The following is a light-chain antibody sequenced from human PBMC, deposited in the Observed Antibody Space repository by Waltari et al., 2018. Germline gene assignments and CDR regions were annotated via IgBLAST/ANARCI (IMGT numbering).Light chain of an antibody. V-gene: IGKV3-20*01. CDR2: GAS. J-gene: IGKJ2*01. Sequence: EIVLTQSPGTLSWSPGERVTLSFRASQSVSSRYLAWYQQKPGRAPRLLIDGASSRATGIPDRFSGSGSGTDFTLSIGSLEPEDFAVYYCQQYGIAPVTFGQGTKLEI. CDR1: QSVSSRY. CDR3: QQYGIAPVT.